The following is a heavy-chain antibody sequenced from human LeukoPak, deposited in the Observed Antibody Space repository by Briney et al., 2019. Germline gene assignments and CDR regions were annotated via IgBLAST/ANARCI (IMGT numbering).Heavy chain of an antibody. Sequence: SETLSLTCTVSGGSISSYYWSWIRQPPGKGLEWIGYIYYSGSTNYNPSLKSRVTISVDTSKNQFSLKLSSATAADTAVYYCARDPSSWGGSFDYWGQGTLVTVSS. CDR2: IYYSGST. D-gene: IGHD2-2*01. CDR3: ARDPSSWGGSFDY. J-gene: IGHJ4*02. CDR1: GGSISSYY. V-gene: IGHV4-59*01.